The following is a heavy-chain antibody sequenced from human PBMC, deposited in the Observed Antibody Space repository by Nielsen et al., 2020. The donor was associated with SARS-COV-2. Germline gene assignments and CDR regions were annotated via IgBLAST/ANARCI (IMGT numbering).Heavy chain of an antibody. D-gene: IGHD5-18*01. CDR1: GYTFTGYY. V-gene: IGHV1-46*01. J-gene: IGHJ3*02. CDR3: AKATTIQLALYHDAFDI. Sequence: ASVKISCKASGYTFTGYYMHWVRQAPGQGLEWMGIINPSGGSTSYAQKFQGRVTMTRDTSTSTVYMELSSLRSEDTALYYCAKATTIQLALYHDAFDIWGQGTMDTVSS. CDR2: INPSGGST.